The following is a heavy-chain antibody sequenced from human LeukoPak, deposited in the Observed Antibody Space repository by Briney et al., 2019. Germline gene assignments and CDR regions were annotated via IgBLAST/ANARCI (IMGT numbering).Heavy chain of an antibody. CDR3: ARDIRVGASYWFDP. D-gene: IGHD1-26*01. J-gene: IGHJ5*02. Sequence: GGSLGLSCAASGFTVSSNYMSWVRQAPGKGLEWVSVIYSGGSTYYADSVKGGFTISRDNSKNTLYLQMNSLRAEDTAVYYCARDIRVGASYWFDPWGQGTLVTVSS. CDR1: GFTVSSNY. CDR2: IYSGGST. V-gene: IGHV3-53*05.